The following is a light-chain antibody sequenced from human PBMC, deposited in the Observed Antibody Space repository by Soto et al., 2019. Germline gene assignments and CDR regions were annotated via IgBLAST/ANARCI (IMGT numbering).Light chain of an antibody. V-gene: IGKV3-15*01. CDR1: ESLSTY. J-gene: IGKJ2*01. Sequence: EKVMTQTPATMSVSPGERVTLSCRASESLSTYLAWYQQKPGQAPRLLIYGASTKATGIPARFSGSGSATDLTLTISSLQSEDFAVYYCQSYNDWPFTFGQGTKLEI. CDR2: GAS. CDR3: QSYNDWPFT.